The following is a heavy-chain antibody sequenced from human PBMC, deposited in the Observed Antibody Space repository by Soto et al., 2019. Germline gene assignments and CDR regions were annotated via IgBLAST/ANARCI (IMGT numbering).Heavy chain of an antibody. CDR3: AMRVGATDY. CDR1: GFTFYTSA. J-gene: IGHJ4*02. V-gene: IGHV3-30*03. Sequence: QVQLVESGGGVVQPGRSLRLSCAASGFTFYTSALHWVRQAPGKGLEWVTFISYDGNSKYYTDSVKGRFTISRDNSKNPLYLQMNSLSAEDTAVYYCAMRVGATDYWGQGTLVIVSS. D-gene: IGHD1-26*01. CDR2: ISYDGNSK.